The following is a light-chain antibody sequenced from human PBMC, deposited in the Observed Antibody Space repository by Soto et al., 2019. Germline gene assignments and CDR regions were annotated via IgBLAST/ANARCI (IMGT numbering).Light chain of an antibody. CDR2: DTS. V-gene: IGKV3-11*01. J-gene: IGKJ5*01. CDR1: ETISGL. CDR3: QQRHNWPIT. Sequence: EVVLTQSPATLPLSPGERATLSCRASETISGLLAWYQQIPGHPPMLLIYDTSNRATGIPARFSGSGSGTDFTLTISGLEPADLGVYYCQQRHNWPITFGQGTRLEI.